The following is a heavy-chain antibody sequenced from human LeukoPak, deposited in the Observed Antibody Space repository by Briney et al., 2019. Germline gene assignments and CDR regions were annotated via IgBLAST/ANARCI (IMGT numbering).Heavy chain of an antibody. CDR3: GTHGASIYGFDY. V-gene: IGHV1-24*01. D-gene: IGHD1-26*01. CDR2: FDPEDGET. J-gene: IGHJ4*02. Sequence: ASVKVSCKVSGYTLTELSMHWVRQAPGKGLEWMGGFDPEDGETIYAQKFQGRVTMTEDTSTDTAYMELSSLRSEDTAVYYCGTHGASIYGFDYWGQGTLVTVSS. CDR1: GYTLTELS.